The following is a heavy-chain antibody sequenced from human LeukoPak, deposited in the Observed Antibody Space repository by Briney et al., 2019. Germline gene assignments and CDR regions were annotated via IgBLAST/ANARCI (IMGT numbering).Heavy chain of an antibody. D-gene: IGHD6-13*01. CDR2: IYYSGST. CDR3: ARDLYSSSWYDY. J-gene: IGHJ4*02. Sequence: SETLSLTCTVSGGSISSYYWSWIRQLPGKGLEWIGYIYYSGSTNYNPSLKSRVTISVDTSKNQFSLKQSSVTAADTAVYYCARDLYSSSWYDYWGQGTLVTVSS. CDR1: GGSISSYY. V-gene: IGHV4-59*01.